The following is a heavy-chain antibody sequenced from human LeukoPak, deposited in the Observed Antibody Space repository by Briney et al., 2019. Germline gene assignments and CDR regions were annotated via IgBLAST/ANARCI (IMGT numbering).Heavy chain of an antibody. CDR1: GGTFSSYA. V-gene: IGHV1-69*04. Sequence: ASVKVSRKASGGTFSSYAISWVRQAPGQGLEWMGRIIPILGIANYAQKFQGRVTITADKSTSTAYMELSSLRSEDTAVYYCARDFVAGLMDVWGQGTTVTVSS. J-gene: IGHJ6*02. CDR3: ARDFVAGLMDV. D-gene: IGHD6-19*01. CDR2: IIPILGIA.